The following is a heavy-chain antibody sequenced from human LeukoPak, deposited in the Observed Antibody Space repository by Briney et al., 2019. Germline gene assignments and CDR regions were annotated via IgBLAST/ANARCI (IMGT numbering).Heavy chain of an antibody. CDR2: IYTSGST. D-gene: IGHD6-19*01. CDR3: ARARSQWLAYYFDY. Sequence: SETLSLTCTVSGGSISSYYWSWIRQPAVKILEWIGRIYTSGSTNYNPSLKSRVTMSVDTSKNQFSLKLSSVTAADTAVYYCARARSQWLAYYFDYWGQGTLVTVSS. V-gene: IGHV4-4*07. J-gene: IGHJ4*02. CDR1: GGSISSYY.